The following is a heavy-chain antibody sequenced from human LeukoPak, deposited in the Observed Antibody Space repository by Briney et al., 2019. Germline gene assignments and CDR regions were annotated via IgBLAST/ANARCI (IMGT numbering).Heavy chain of an antibody. CDR3: ARTAPEVARFPDWLSTGGGFDL. Sequence: SETLSLTCTVSGGSISSGSYYWSWIRQPAGKGLEWIGRIYTSGSTNYNPSLKSRVTISVDTSKNQFSLKLSSVTAADTAVYYCARTAPEVARFPDWLSTGGGFDLWGQGTLVTVSS. V-gene: IGHV4-61*02. D-gene: IGHD3-9*01. J-gene: IGHJ5*02. CDR1: GGSISSGSYY. CDR2: IYTSGST.